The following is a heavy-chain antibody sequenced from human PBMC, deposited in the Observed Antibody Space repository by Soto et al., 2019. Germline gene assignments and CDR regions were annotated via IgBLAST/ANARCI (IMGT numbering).Heavy chain of an antibody. J-gene: IGHJ4*02. CDR1: GFTFSDYY. V-gene: IGHV3-11*01. Sequence: LRLSCAASGFTFSDYYMNWIRQAPGKGLEWVSYISSGAITIYYADSVKGRFTISRDNAKNSLYLQMNSLRAEDTAVYYCAGQYSSSSVEFWGQGTLVTVSS. CDR3: AGQYSSSSVEF. CDR2: ISSGAITI. D-gene: IGHD6-6*01.